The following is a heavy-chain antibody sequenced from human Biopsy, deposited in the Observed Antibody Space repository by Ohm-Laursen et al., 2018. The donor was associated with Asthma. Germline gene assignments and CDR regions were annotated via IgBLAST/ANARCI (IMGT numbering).Heavy chain of an antibody. CDR1: GFSFSNYG. CDR2: ISFDGTNR. V-gene: IGHV3-30*18. D-gene: IGHD1-26*01. CDR3: PKDVFPGWEVRRGLDY. Sequence: SLRLSCAASGFSFSNYGMHWVRQAPGKGLEWVSVISFDGTNRNYTDSVKGRFTISRDNSRNTLHLEMNSLRAEDTAVYYCPKDVFPGWEVRRGLDYWGQGTLVTVSA. J-gene: IGHJ4*02.